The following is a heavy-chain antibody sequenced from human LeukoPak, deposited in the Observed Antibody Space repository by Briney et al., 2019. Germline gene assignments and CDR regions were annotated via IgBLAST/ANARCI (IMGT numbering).Heavy chain of an antibody. D-gene: IGHD3-22*01. CDR1: GGSINSYY. Sequence: DPSETLSLTCTVSGGSINSYYWTWMRQPPGKGLEWIGYIYYSGSTYHNPSLKSRVTVSVDTSKNQFSPKLSSVTAADTAVYYCARNRYYDSSGYYGDPDFDYWGQGTLVTVSS. CDR2: IYYSGST. J-gene: IGHJ4*02. V-gene: IGHV4-59*12. CDR3: ARNRYYDSSGYYGDPDFDY.